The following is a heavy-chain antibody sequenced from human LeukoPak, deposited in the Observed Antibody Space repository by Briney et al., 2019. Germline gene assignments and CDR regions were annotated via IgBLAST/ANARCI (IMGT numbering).Heavy chain of an antibody. V-gene: IGHV4-31*03. CDR1: GGSISSGGYY. J-gene: IGHJ5*02. CDR2: IYYSGST. Sequence: SQTLSLTCTVSGGSISSGGYYWSWIRQHPGKGLAWIGYIYYSGSTYYNPSLKSRVTISVDTSKNQFSLKLSSVTAADTAVYYCARDRGAAIAARPGWFDPWGPGNPGHRLL. D-gene: IGHD6-6*01. CDR3: ARDRGAAIAARPGWFDP.